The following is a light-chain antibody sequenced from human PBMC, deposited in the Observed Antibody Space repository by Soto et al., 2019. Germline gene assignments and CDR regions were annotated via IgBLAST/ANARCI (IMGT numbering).Light chain of an antibody. CDR3: QQSYSTPLT. V-gene: IGKV1-39*01. CDR1: QSIGGF. Sequence: DIQMTQSPSSLSVSVGDRVTITCRASQSIGGFLNWYQQKLGKAPKLLIYAASSLQSGVPSRFSGSGSGTDFTLTISSLHPEDFATYYCQQSYSTPLTFGGGTKVEI. J-gene: IGKJ4*01. CDR2: AAS.